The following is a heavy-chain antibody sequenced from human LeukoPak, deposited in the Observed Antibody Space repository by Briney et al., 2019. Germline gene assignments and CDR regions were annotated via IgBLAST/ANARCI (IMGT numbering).Heavy chain of an antibody. CDR3: APLGSYYDFWSGYSGYYFDY. V-gene: IGHV4-34*01. CDR1: GGSFSGYY. Sequence: PSETLSLTCAVYGGSFSGYYWSWIRQPPGKGQEWIGSIYYSGSTYYNPSLKSRVTISVDTSKNQFSLKLSSVTAADTAVYYCAPLGSYYDFWSGYSGYYFDYWGQGTLVTVSS. CDR2: IYYSGST. D-gene: IGHD3-3*01. J-gene: IGHJ4*02.